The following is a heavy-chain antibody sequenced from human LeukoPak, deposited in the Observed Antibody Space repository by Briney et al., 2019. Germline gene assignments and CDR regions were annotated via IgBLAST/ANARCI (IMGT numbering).Heavy chain of an antibody. Sequence: PGGSLRLSCAASGFTVSGNYMSWVRQAPGKGLEWVSVIYSSDNTYYIDSVKGRFTISRDNSKNTLYLQMYSLRAEDTAVYYCAGRRVLDASFDYWGQGTLVTVSS. CDR1: GFTVSGNY. D-gene: IGHD3-16*01. V-gene: IGHV3-66*02. CDR3: AGRRVLDASFDY. J-gene: IGHJ4*02. CDR2: IYSSDNT.